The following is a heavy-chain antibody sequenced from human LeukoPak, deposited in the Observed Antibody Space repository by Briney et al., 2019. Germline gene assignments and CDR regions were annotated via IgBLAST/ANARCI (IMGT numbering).Heavy chain of an antibody. CDR3: AKDRWELLRYYYYYMDV. CDR2: IRYDGSNK. V-gene: IGHV3-30*02. J-gene: IGHJ6*03. D-gene: IGHD1-26*01. CDR1: GFTFSSYG. Sequence: GGSLRLSCAASGFTFSSYGMNSVRQAPGKGLEWVAFIRYDGSNKYYADSVKGRFTISRDNSKNTLYLQMNSLRAEDTAVYYCAKDRWELLRYYYYYMDVWGKGTTVTVSS.